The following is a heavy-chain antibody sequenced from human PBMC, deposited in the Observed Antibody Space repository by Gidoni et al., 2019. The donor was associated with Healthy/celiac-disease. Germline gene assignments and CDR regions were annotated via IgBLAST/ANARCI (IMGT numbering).Heavy chain of an antibody. V-gene: IGHV3-23*01. D-gene: IGHD1-26*01. CDR3: AKEHYGTYDY. Sequence: EVQLLESGGGLVQPGGSMRLSCAASGFPFSSYAMSWVRQAPGKGLEGVSALSGSGGSTYYADSVKGRFTISRDNSKNTLYLQMNSLRAEDTAVYYCAKEHYGTYDYWGQGTLVTVSS. CDR1: GFPFSSYA. CDR2: LSGSGGST. J-gene: IGHJ4*02.